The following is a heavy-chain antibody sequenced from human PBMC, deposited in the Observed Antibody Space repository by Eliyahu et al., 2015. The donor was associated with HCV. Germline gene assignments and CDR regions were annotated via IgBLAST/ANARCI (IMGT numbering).Heavy chain of an antibody. J-gene: IGHJ5*02. Sequence: QVQLQESGPGLVKPSETLSLXCTVSGGSISSYYWXWXRQPPGKGLEWIGYIYYSGXTNYNPSLKSRVTISVDTSKNXFSLKLSSVTAADTAVYYCARDQFYYYDSSGYYSGWFDPWGQGTLVTVSS. D-gene: IGHD3-22*01. CDR2: IYYSGXT. V-gene: IGHV4-59*01. CDR3: ARDQFYYYDSSGYYSGWFDP. CDR1: GGSISSYY.